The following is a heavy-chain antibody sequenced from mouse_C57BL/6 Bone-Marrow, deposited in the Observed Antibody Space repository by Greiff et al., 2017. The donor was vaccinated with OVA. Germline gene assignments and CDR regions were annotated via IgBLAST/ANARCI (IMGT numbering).Heavy chain of an antibody. CDR2: IHPSDSDT. D-gene: IGHD1-1*01. J-gene: IGHJ1*03. V-gene: IGHV1-74*01. Sequence: QVQLKQPGAELVKPGASVKVSCKASGYTFTSYWMHWVKQRPGQGLEWIGRIHPSDSDTNYNQKLKGKATLTVDKSSSTAYMQLSSLTSEDSAVYYWAPLYGSRSYWYFDVWGTGTTVTVSS. CDR3: APLYGSRSYWYFDV. CDR1: GYTFTSYW.